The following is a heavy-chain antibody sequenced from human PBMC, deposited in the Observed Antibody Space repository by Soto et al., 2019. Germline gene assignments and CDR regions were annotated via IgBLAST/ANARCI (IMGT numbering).Heavy chain of an antibody. V-gene: IGHV4-30-4*01. CDR2: ISNSGST. D-gene: IGHD6-13*01. J-gene: IGHJ5*02. CDR1: GGSVTSDEDY. CDR3: ARSIAAVAYDWFDP. Sequence: PSETLSLTCTLSGGSVTSDEDYWSWIRQSPGKGLEWFGYISNSGSTGYNPSLKTRLSMSVDRSKNQFTLRLTSVTAADTAVYYCARSIAAVAYDWFDPWGQGTLVTVSS.